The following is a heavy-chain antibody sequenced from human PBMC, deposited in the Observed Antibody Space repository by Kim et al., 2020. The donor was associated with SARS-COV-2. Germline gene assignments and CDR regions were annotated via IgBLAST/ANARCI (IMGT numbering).Heavy chain of an antibody. CDR2: IYSGGST. V-gene: IGHV3-53*01. CDR3: ARDLRITMVRGVIYYYYGMDV. J-gene: IGHJ6*02. D-gene: IGHD3-10*01. Sequence: GVSLRLSCAASGFTVSSNYMSWVRQAPGKGLEWVSVIYSGGSTYYADSVKGRFTISRDNSKNTLYLQMNSLRAEDTAVYYCARDLRITMVRGVIYYYYGMDVWGQGTTVTVSS. CDR1: GFTVSSNY.